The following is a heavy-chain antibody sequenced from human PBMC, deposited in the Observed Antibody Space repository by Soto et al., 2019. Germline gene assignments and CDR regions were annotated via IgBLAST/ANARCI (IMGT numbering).Heavy chain of an antibody. D-gene: IGHD4-17*01. J-gene: IGHJ4*02. CDR1: GFTFSNAW. Sequence: EVQLVESGGGLVKPGGSLRLSCAASGFTFSNAWMNWVRQAPGKGLEWVGRIKSKTDGGTTDYAAPVKGRFSISRDDSKYPLYLQMNSLKTEDTAVYYCTTDLGFGDYGAGRGGQGTLVTVSS. CDR2: IKSKTDGGTT. CDR3: TTDLGFGDYGAGR. V-gene: IGHV3-15*07.